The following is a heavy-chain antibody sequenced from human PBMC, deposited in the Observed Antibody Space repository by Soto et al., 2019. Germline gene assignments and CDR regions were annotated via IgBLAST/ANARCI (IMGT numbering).Heavy chain of an antibody. CDR2: ISSSSSTI. V-gene: IGHV3-48*02. CDR1: GFTFSSYS. CDR3: ARDAYSGSYYDWFDP. J-gene: IGHJ5*02. D-gene: IGHD1-26*01. Sequence: PGGSLRLSCAASGFTFSSYSMNWVRQAPGKGLEWVSYISSSSSTIYYADSVKGRFTISRDNAKNSLYLQMNSLRDEDTAVYYCARDAYSGSYYDWFDPWGQGTLVTVSS.